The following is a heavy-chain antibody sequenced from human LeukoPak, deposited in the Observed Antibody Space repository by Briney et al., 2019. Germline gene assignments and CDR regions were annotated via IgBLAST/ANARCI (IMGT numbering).Heavy chain of an antibody. CDR3: AREGGSYFNYYMDV. V-gene: IGHV4-34*01. D-gene: IGHD1-26*01. Sequence: SETLSLTCAVYGGSFSGYYWSWIRQPPGKGLEWIGEINHSGSTNYNPSLKSRVTISVDTSKNQFSLKLSSVTAADTAVYYCAREGGSYFNYYMDVWGKGTTVTVSS. CDR2: INHSGST. CDR1: GGSFSGYY. J-gene: IGHJ6*03.